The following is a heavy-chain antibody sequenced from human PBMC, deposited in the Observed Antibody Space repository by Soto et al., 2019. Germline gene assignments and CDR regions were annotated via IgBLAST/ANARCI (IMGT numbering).Heavy chain of an antibody. CDR1: GGTFSSYA. V-gene: IGHV1-69*01. CDR3: SSHKDLGYIYGYVWFDP. D-gene: IGHD5-18*01. J-gene: IGHJ5*02. CDR2: IIPNFGTA. Sequence: QVQLVQSGAEVKKPGSSVKVSCKASGGTFSSYAISWVRQAPGQGLEWMGGIIPNFGTAIYAQKLQGRVTITADESTSNAPMELHSLRAEDTAVYYCSSHKDLGYIYGYVWFDPWCQGTLLTVSS.